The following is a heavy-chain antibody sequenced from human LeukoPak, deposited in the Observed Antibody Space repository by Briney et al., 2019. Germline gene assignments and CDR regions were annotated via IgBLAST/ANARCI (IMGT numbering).Heavy chain of an antibody. CDR3: AREGVIVGATDY. CDR1: GFTFGDYA. Sequence: GGSLRLSCTASGFTFGDYAMSWVRQAPGKGLEWVSYISSSGSTIYYADSVKGRFTISRDNAKNSLYLQMNSLRAEDTAVYYCAREGVIVGATDYWGQGTLVTVSS. J-gene: IGHJ4*02. CDR2: ISSSGSTI. V-gene: IGHV3-11*04. D-gene: IGHD1-26*01.